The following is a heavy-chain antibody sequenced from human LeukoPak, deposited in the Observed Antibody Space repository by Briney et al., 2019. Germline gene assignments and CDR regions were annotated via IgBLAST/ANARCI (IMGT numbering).Heavy chain of an antibody. D-gene: IGHD6-19*01. J-gene: IGHJ4*02. Sequence: GRCLRLSCAVSRFTFNSFGMHWVSQAQGKGLVGVAVIRYNGSNKYYADSVKGRFTMTRDKSKSTVYMQMDSLRSEDTAVYYCAREGSSGWYWVDDWGQGTMVTVSS. CDR1: RFTFNSFG. CDR3: AREGSSGWYWVDD. V-gene: IGHV3-30*19. CDR2: IRYNGSNK.